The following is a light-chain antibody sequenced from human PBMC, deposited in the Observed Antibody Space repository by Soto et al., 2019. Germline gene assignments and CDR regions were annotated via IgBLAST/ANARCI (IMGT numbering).Light chain of an antibody. CDR1: QGISGW. J-gene: IGKJ4*01. V-gene: IGKV1-12*01. CDR3: QQTDSFQLT. Sequence: DIQMTQSPSSVSASVGDRFTITCRASQGISGWLAWFQQKPGKAPKLLIYDASSLRSGVPSRFSGSGSGTDFTLTISSLQPEDFATYYCQQTDSFQLTFDGGTKVDIK. CDR2: DAS.